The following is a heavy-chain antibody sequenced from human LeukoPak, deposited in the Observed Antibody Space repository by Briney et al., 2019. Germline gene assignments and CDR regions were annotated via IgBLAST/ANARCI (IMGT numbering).Heavy chain of an antibody. J-gene: IGHJ4*02. D-gene: IGHD5-18*01. CDR3: ARGLGYNYGYFDY. CDR1: GFTFSSYG. CDR2: IRFDGSDK. V-gene: IGHV3-30*02. Sequence: PGGSLRLSCAASGFTFSSYGMHWVRQAPGKGLEWVSFIRFDGSDKYCADSVRGRFTISRDNSKNTLYLQMNSLRAEDTAVYYCARGLGYNYGYFDYWGQGTLVTVSS.